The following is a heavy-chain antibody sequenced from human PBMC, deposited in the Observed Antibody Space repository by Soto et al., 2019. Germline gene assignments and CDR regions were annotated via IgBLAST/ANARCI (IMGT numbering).Heavy chain of an antibody. J-gene: IGHJ4*02. D-gene: IGHD3-22*01. CDR2: LYYGRSA. Sequence: QVQLQESGPGLVKPSETLSLTCAVSGDSISSYYCMWIRQPPGKGLESIGYLYYGRSANYNPSLKSRVTLSVDTSTNQFSLTLSSRTAADTAVYYCALRSMAVVPEYWGQGTLVTVSS. V-gene: IGHV4-59*01. CDR3: ALRSMAVVPEY. CDR1: GDSISSYY.